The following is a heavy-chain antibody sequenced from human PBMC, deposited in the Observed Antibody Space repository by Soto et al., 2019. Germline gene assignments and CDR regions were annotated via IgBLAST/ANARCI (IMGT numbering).Heavy chain of an antibody. CDR2: IAVGSGYT. D-gene: IGHD2-8*01. J-gene: IGHJ4*02. CDR3: AADATAWQQMVPSDY. Sequence: SVKVSCKAFGFTFTSSAFQWVRQARGQRLEWIGWIAVGSGYTNYAQRFQDRVTLTRDMSTATTYMELSRLTSEDTAIYYCAADATAWQQMVPSDYWGQGTLVTVSS. CDR1: GFTFTSSA. V-gene: IGHV1-58*01.